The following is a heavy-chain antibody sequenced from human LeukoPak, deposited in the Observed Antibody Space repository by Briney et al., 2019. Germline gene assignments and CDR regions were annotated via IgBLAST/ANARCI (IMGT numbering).Heavy chain of an antibody. V-gene: IGHV3-15*01. CDR3: TTDSFRLVGATPSFDY. J-gene: IGHJ4*02. CDR2: IKSKTDGGTT. D-gene: IGHD1-26*01. CDR1: GFTFSNAW. Sequence: GGSLRLSCAASGFTFSNAWMSWVRQAPGKGLEWVGRIKSKTDGGTTDYAAPVKGRFTISRDNSKNTLYLQMNSLKTDDTAVYYCTTDSFRLVGATPSFDYWGQGTLVTVSS.